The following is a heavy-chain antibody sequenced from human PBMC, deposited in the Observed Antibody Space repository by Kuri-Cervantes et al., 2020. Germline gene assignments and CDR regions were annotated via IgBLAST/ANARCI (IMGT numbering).Heavy chain of an antibody. D-gene: IGHD2-21*02. CDR1: GGSFSGYY. CDR3: ARERWYSAIGY. CDR2: INHSGST. Sequence: SQTLSLTCAVYGGSFSGYYWSWLRPPPGKGLEWIGEINHSGSTNYNPSLKSRVTISVDTAKNQFSLKLSSVTAAATAVYYCARERWYSAIGYWGQGTLVTVSS. J-gene: IGHJ4*02. V-gene: IGHV4-34*01.